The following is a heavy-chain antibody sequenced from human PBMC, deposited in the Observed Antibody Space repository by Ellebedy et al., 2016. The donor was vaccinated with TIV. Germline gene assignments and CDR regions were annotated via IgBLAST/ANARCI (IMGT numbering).Heavy chain of an antibody. CDR1: GFTFSSYW. J-gene: IGHJ5*02. V-gene: IGHV3-74*01. D-gene: IGHD5-24*01. CDR3: ARGAWGYNPTFDP. Sequence: GESLKISCAASGFTFSSYWMHWVRQAPGKGLVWVSRIDSDGSSTSYADSVKGRFTISRDNAKNTLDLQMNSLRAEDTAVYYCARGAWGYNPTFDPWGQGTLVTVSS. CDR2: IDSDGSST.